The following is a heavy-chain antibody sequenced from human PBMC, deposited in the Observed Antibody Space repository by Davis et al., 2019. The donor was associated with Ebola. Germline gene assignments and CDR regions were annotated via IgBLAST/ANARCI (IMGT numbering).Heavy chain of an antibody. CDR3: ARVRYDYVWGSYRYTGTMDY. J-gene: IGHJ4*02. CDR2: INHSGST. D-gene: IGHD3-16*02. V-gene: IGHV4-34*01. Sequence: WFRQPPGKGLEWIGEINHSGSTNYNPSLKSRVTISVDTSKNQFSLKLSSVTAADTAVYYCARVRYDYVWGSYRYTGTMDYWGQGTLVTVSS.